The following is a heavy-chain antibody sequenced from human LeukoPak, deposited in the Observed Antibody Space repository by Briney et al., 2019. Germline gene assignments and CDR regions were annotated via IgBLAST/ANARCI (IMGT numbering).Heavy chain of an antibody. CDR3: ARGAYYYDSSGYPWVDAFDI. V-gene: IGHV1-8*01. J-gene: IGHJ3*02. CDR2: MNPNSGNT. D-gene: IGHD3-22*01. CDR1: GYTFTSYD. Sequence: ASVKVSCKASGYTFTSYDINWVRQATGQGLECMGWMNPNSGNTGYAQKFQGRVTMTRNTSISTAYMELSSLRSEDTAVYYCARGAYYYDSSGYPWVDAFDIWGQGTMVTVSS.